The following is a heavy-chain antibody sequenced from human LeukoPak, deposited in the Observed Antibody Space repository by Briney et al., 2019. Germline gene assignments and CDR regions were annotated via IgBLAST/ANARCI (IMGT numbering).Heavy chain of an antibody. Sequence: SETLSLTCTVSGGSISSYYWSWIRQPPGKGLEWIGYIYYSGTTNYNPSLKSRVTISVDTSKNQFSLKLSSVTAADTVVYYCARVSWFPGTSYYYMDVWGKGTTVTVSS. CDR3: ARVSWFPGTSYYYMDV. J-gene: IGHJ6*03. CDR1: GGSISSYY. D-gene: IGHD1-1*01. CDR2: IYYSGTT. V-gene: IGHV4-59*01.